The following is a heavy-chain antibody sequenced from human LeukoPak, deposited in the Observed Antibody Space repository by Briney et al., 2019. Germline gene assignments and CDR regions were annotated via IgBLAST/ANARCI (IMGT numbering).Heavy chain of an antibody. J-gene: IGHJ5*02. Sequence: RASVKVSSKASGGTFSSYAISWVRQAPGQGLEWMGGIIPIFGTANYAQKFQGRVTITADESTSTAYMELSSLRSEDTAVYYCASIMTTVTTTFDPWGQGTLVTVSS. CDR2: IIPIFGTA. CDR1: GGTFSSYA. V-gene: IGHV1-69*13. D-gene: IGHD4-11*01. CDR3: ASIMTTVTTTFDP.